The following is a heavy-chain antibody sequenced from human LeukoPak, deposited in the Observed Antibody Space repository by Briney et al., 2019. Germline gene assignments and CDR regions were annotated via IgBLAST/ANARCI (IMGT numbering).Heavy chain of an antibody. CDR3: ARIVGYCSSNICFDY. D-gene: IGHD2-2*01. CDR2: INPNSGDT. J-gene: IGHJ4*02. Sequence: ASVKVSCKASGYTFTGYNIHWVRQAPGQGLEWMAWINPNSGDTNYAQKFQGRVTLTRDTSISTAYMELSRLRSDDTAVYFCARIVGYCSSNICFDYWGQGTLVTVSS. CDR1: GYTFTGYN. V-gene: IGHV1-2*02.